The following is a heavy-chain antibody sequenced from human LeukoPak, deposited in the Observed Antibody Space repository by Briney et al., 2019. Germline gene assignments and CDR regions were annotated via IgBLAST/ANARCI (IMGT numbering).Heavy chain of an antibody. V-gene: IGHV4-59*01. J-gene: IGHJ2*01. CDR1: GGSISIYY. CDR2: VYRSEST. CDR3: ARAIFRYDSNSRSLHWYFDL. D-gene: IGHD3-22*01. Sequence: PSETLSLTCTVSGGSISIYYWSWIRQPPGKGLEWIGYVYRSESTNYNPSLKSRVTISVDTSKSQFSLKLTSVTAADTAVYSCARAIFRYDSNSRSLHWYFDLWGRGTLVTVSS.